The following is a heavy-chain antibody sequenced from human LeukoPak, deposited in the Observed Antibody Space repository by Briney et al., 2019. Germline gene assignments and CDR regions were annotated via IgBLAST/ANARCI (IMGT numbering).Heavy chain of an antibody. J-gene: IGHJ4*02. CDR2: INHSGST. Sequence: PSETLSLTCAVYGGSFSGYYWSWIRQPPGKGLEWIGEINHSGSTNYNPSLKSRVTISVDTSKNQFSLKLSSVTAADTAVHYCARVDSGYDRRGYFDYWGQGTLVTVSS. CDR3: ARVDSGYDRRGYFDY. CDR1: GGSFSGYY. V-gene: IGHV4-34*01. D-gene: IGHD5-12*01.